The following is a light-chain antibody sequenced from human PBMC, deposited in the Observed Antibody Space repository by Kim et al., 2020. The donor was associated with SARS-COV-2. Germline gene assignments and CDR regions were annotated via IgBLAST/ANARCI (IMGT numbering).Light chain of an antibody. CDR2: GTS. V-gene: IGKV3-20*01. Sequence: EIVLTQSPGTLSLSPGERATLSCRASQSVGSRYLAWYQQRPGQAPRLPMYGTSNRATGIPDRFSGSGSGTDFTLTVTRLEPEDFAVYFCQQYGSTPYNFGQGTKLEI. J-gene: IGKJ2*01. CDR1: QSVGSRY. CDR3: QQYGSTPYN.